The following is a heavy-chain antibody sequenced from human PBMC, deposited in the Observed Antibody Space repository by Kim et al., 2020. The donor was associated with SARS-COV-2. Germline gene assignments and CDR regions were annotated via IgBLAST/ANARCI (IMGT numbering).Heavy chain of an antibody. CDR1: GFTFNKYG. V-gene: IGHV3-33*01. Sequence: GGSLRLSCAASGFTFNKYGMHWVRQAPGKGLEWVAVIWYDGSKKYYADSVKGRFTISRDNSKNTLYLQMNSLRAEDTAVYYCAREVDIVVVPAAPYFDYWGQGTLVTVSS. D-gene: IGHD2-2*01. J-gene: IGHJ4*02. CDR3: AREVDIVVVPAAPYFDY. CDR2: IWYDGSKK.